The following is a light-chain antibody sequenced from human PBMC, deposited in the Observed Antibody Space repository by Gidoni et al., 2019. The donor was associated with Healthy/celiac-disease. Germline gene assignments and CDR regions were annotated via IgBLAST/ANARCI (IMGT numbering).Light chain of an antibody. CDR2: SNN. Sequence: QSVLTQPPSASGTPGQRVTISCSGSSSNLGSNYVYWYQQLPGTAPKLLIYSNNQRPSGVPDRFSGSKSGTSASLAISGLRSEDEADYYCAAWDDSLSVWVFGGGTKLTVL. CDR3: AAWDDSLSVWV. V-gene: IGLV1-47*02. J-gene: IGLJ3*02. CDR1: SSNLGSNY.